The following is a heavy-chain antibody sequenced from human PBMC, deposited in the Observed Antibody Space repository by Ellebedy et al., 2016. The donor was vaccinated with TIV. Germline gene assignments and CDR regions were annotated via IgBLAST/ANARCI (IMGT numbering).Heavy chain of an antibody. Sequence: PGGSLRLSCAASGLIFQNAWMSWVRQAPGKGLEWIGRIKSNADGGTADYAAPVKGRFTISRDDSQSTLFLQVNSLKTEDTAVYYCTTDSPTYYSGGPGYPFDCWGQGTLVTVSS. CDR2: IKSNADGGTA. V-gene: IGHV3-15*01. CDR3: TTDSPTYYSGGPGYPFDC. CDR1: GLIFQNAW. D-gene: IGHD2-8*02. J-gene: IGHJ4*02.